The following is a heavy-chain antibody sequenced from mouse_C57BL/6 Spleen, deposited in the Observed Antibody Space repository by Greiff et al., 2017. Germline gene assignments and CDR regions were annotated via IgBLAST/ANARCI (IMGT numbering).Heavy chain of an antibody. V-gene: IGHV5-16*01. CDR1: GFTFSDYY. J-gene: IGHJ4*01. CDR2: INYDGSST. CDR3: ARELGRGAMDY. Sequence: EVHLVESEGGLVQPGSSMKLSCTASGFTFSDYYMAWVRQVPEKGLEWVANINYDGSSTYYLDSLKSRFIISRDNAKNILYLQMSSLKSEDTATYYCARELGRGAMDYWGQGTSVTVSS. D-gene: IGHD4-1*01.